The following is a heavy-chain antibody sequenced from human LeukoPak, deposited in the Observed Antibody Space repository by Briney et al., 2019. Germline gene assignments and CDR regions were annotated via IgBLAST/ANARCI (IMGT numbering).Heavy chain of an antibody. D-gene: IGHD6-13*01. CDR2: IHYTGST. CDR3: ARRPQQNWFDP. V-gene: IGHV4-30-4*01. Sequence: PSQTLSLTCTVSGGSISNAAYYWSWIRQPPGKGLEWIGYIHYTGSTYYNPSLRSRVTISVDTSKNQFSLKLSSVTAADTAVYYCARRPQQNWFDPRGQGTLVTVSS. J-gene: IGHJ5*02. CDR1: GGSISNAAYY.